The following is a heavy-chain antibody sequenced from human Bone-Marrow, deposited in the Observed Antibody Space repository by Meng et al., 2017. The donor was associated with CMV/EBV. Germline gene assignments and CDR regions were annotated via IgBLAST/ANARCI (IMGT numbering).Heavy chain of an antibody. D-gene: IGHD6-19*01. CDR3: ARDTTSGWYKYFDY. CDR2: IIPILGIA. Sequence: SVMVSCKSSGGYFSSYVISWVRQAPGQGLEWMGGIIPILGIANYAQKFQGRVTITADKSTSTAYMELSSLRSEDTAVYYCARDTTSGWYKYFDYWGQGTLVTVSS. V-gene: IGHV1-69*10. J-gene: IGHJ4*02. CDR1: GGYFSSYV.